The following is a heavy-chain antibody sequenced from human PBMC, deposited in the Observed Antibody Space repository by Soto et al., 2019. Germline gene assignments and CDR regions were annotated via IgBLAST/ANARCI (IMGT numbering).Heavy chain of an antibody. Sequence: EVQLLESGGGLVQPGGSLRLSCAASGFTFSSYAMSWVRQAPGKGLEWVSAISGSGGSTYYADSVKGRFTISRDNSKNTLYLQMTSLRAEDTAVYYCAKRGVGGSSGCLAYWGQGTLVTFSS. CDR3: AKRGVGGSSGCLAY. V-gene: IGHV3-23*01. CDR1: GFTFSSYA. CDR2: ISGSGGST. J-gene: IGHJ4*02. D-gene: IGHD6-19*01.